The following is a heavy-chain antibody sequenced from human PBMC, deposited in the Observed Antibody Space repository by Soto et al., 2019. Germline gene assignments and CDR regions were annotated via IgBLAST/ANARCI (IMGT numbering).Heavy chain of an antibody. CDR3: SRENWCQDY. CDR2: IKSDGSEQ. J-gene: IGHJ4*02. V-gene: IGHV3-7*03. CDR1: GFSFSAYY. Sequence: PGGSLRLSCAASGFSFSAYYMTWVRQAPGKGLEWVASIKSDGSEQYYVDSVKGRFTISRDNAKNSLYLQMNSLRAGDTGLYYCSRENWCQDYWGQGTLVTVSS. D-gene: IGHD2-15*01.